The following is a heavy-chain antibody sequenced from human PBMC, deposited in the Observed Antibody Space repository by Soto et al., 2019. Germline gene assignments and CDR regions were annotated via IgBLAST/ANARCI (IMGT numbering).Heavy chain of an antibody. CDR3: ARVRLESPWAENKYFDY. V-gene: IGHV1-46*01. D-gene: IGHD6-6*01. J-gene: IGHJ4*02. CDR1: GYTFISYY. CDR2: INPSGGST. Sequence: GASVKVSCKASGYTFISYYMHWVRQAPGQGLEWMGIINPSGGSTNYAQKLQGRVTMTTDTSTSTAYMELRSLRSDDTAVYYCARVRLESPWAENKYFDYWGQGTLVTVSS.